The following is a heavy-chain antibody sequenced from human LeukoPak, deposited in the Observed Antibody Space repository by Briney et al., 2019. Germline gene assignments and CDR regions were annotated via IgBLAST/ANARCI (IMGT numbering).Heavy chain of an antibody. D-gene: IGHD3-22*01. CDR1: GFSFSSYA. CDR3: ARVVTYYSDSGYALDF. V-gene: IGHV3-21*01. CDR2: ISPSSSYI. J-gene: IGHJ4*02. Sequence: GGSLRLSCAASGFSFSSYAINWVRQAPGKGLEWVSSISPSSSYIHYADSAKGRFTISRDDAKNSLYLQMSSLRAEDTAVYYCARVVTYYSDSGYALDFWGQGALVTVSA.